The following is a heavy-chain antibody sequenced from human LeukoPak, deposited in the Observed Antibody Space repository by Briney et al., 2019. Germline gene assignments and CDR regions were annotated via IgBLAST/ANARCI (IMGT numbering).Heavy chain of an antibody. V-gene: IGHV3-23*01. CDR3: ARRPYSSSWHHFDY. CDR2: ISGSGGST. Sequence: GGSLRLSCAASGFTFSSYAMSWVRQAPGKGLEWVSGISGSGGSTYYADSVKYRFTISRDNSKNTLYLQMNSLRAEDTAVYYCARRPYSSSWHHFDYWGQGTLVTVSS. J-gene: IGHJ4*02. CDR1: GFTFSSYA. D-gene: IGHD6-13*01.